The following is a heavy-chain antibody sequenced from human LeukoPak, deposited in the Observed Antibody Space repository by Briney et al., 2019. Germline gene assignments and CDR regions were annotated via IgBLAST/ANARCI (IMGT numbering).Heavy chain of an antibody. CDR2: IMPLFGTA. CDR1: GGTFNNSA. Sequence: ASVKVSCKTSGGTFNNSAISWVRQAPGQGLEWLGGIMPLFGTAGYAQKFQGRVTITKDESTRKVYLELTSLTSDDTAVYDCARDVHGDYGSGWFDPWGQGTLVSVSS. CDR3: ARDVHGDYGSGWFDP. D-gene: IGHD4-17*01. V-gene: IGHV1-69*05. J-gene: IGHJ5*02.